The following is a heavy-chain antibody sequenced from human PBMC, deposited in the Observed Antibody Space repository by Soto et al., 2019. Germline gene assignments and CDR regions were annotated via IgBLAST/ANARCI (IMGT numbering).Heavy chain of an antibody. V-gene: IGHV3-23*01. CDR1: GFTFNNYA. D-gene: IGHD3-10*01. Sequence: GGSLRLSCAASGFTFNNYAMTWVRQAPGKGLEWVSGMSVSGAYTYYADSVKGRFTISRDNSKNTLYLQMNSLRAEDTAVYYCAKWDDYYDSGRRGSTFDYWGQGTLVTVSS. CDR3: AKWDDYYDSGRRGSTFDY. J-gene: IGHJ4*02. CDR2: MSVSGAYT.